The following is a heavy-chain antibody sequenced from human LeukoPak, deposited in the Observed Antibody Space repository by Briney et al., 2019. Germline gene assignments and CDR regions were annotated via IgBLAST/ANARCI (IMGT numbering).Heavy chain of an antibody. Sequence: SVKVSCRASGGSFSRYTINWVRQAPGQGLEWMGGINPIADIASYAQKFLGRVTITADKSTSTAYMELNSLRSEDTAVYYCARWGAAAGTEFYYYYYGMDVWGQGTTVTVSS. J-gene: IGHJ6*02. CDR1: GGSFSRYT. V-gene: IGHV1-69*10. CDR2: INPIADIA. CDR3: ARWGAAAGTEFYYYYYGMDV. D-gene: IGHD6-13*01.